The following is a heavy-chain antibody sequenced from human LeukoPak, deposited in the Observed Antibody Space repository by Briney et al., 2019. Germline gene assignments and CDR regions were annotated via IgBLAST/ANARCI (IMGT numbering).Heavy chain of an antibody. CDR1: GGSFSGYY. V-gene: IGHV4-34*01. Sequence: SETLSLTCAVYGGSFSGYYWSWIRQPPGKGLEWIGEINHSGSTNYNPSLKSRVTISVDTSKNQFSLKLSSVTAADTAVYYCATLYYFDYWGQGTLVTVST. CDR3: ATLYYFDY. J-gene: IGHJ4*02. D-gene: IGHD3-16*01. CDR2: INHSGST.